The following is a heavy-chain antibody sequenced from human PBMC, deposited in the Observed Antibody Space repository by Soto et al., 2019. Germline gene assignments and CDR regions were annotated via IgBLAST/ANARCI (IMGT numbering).Heavy chain of an antibody. CDR1: GSTFTPIG. CDR2: ISAYSGST. V-gene: IGHV1-18*01. J-gene: IGHJ4*02. Sequence: QVPLVQSEAEVKKPGAPVKVSCKAPGSTFTPIGISGVRQAPGQGLEGRGWISAYSGSTKFAQKLQGRVTMTTDTSTTTAYMELRSLTSDDTAVYYCARDFTKSSSWPYYFDYWGQGTLVTVSS. D-gene: IGHD6-13*01. CDR3: ARDFTKSSSWPYYFDY.